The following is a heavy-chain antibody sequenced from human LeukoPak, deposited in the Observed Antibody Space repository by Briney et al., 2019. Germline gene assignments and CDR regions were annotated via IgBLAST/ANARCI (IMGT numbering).Heavy chain of an antibody. Sequence: PSETLSLTCTVSGGSISSYYWSWIRQPPGKGLERIGYIYTSGSTNYNPSLKSRVTISVDTSKNQFSLKLSSVTAADTAVYYCARSYSSSWYFDYWGQGTLVTVSS. D-gene: IGHD6-13*01. CDR1: GGSISSYY. V-gene: IGHV4-4*09. J-gene: IGHJ4*02. CDR2: IYTSGST. CDR3: ARSYSSSWYFDY.